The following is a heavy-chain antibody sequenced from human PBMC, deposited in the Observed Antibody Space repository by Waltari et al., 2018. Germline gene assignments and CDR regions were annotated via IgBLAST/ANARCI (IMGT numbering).Heavy chain of an antibody. CDR1: GGSFSGYY. Sequence: QVHLQQWGAGLLKPSETLSLTCAVYGGSFSGYYYNWIRQPPGKGLEWIGEINHSGSTNYTPSLQSRVTISVDTSKNQFSLKLSSVTAADTAIYYCASRHEVAAIDYWGQGTLVTVSS. CDR2: INHSGST. V-gene: IGHV4-34*01. J-gene: IGHJ4*02. CDR3: ASRHEVAAIDY. D-gene: IGHD6-13*01.